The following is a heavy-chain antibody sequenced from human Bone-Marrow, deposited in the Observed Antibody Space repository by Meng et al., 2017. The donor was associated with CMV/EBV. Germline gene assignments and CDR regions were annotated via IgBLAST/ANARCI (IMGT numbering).Heavy chain of an antibody. CDR1: GGSFSGYY. CDR2: IYYSGST. V-gene: IGHV4-59*01. J-gene: IGHJ6*02. D-gene: IGHD3-10*01. CDR3: ARAHKDYGSGSYYKAYYYYYGMDV. Sequence: SETLSLTCAVYGGSFSGYYWSWIRQPPGKGLEWIGSIYYSGSTNYHPSLKSRVTISVDTSKNQFSLKLSSVTAADPAVYYCARAHKDYGSGSYYKAYYYYYGMDVWGQGTTVTVYS.